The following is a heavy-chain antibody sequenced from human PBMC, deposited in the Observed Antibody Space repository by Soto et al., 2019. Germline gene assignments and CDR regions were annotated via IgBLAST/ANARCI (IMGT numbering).Heavy chain of an antibody. CDR2: ISFSGST. J-gene: IGHJ4*02. CDR3: ARAWHLVRDFDY. D-gene: IGHD2-21*01. Sequence: QLPLQESGPGLVKPSETLSLTCTVSGDSISSSNFYWGWIRQPPGKGLEGIGTISFSGSTNYNPSLKSRVTILVDTSKNQFSLKLNSVTAADTAVYCCARAWHLVRDFDYWGQGTLVTVSS. V-gene: IGHV4-39*01. CDR1: GDSISSSNFY.